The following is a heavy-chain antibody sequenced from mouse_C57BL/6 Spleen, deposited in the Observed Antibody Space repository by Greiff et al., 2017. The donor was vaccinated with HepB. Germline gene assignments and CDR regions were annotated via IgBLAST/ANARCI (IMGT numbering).Heavy chain of an antibody. J-gene: IGHJ1*03. CDR1: GFNIKDDY. Sequence: EVQLQQSGAELVRPGASVKLSCTASGFNIKDDYMHWVKQRPEQGLEWIGWIDPENGDTEYASKFQGKATITADTSSNTAYLQLSSLTSEDTAVYYCTTPITTVVYFDVWGTGTTVTVSS. V-gene: IGHV14-4*01. CDR3: TTPITTVVYFDV. CDR2: IDPENGDT. D-gene: IGHD1-1*01.